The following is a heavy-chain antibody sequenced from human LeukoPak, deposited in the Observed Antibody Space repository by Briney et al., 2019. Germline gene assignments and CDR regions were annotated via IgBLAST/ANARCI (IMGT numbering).Heavy chain of an antibody. D-gene: IGHD5-18*01. CDR3: ARDLPGGYSYGYEYFQH. V-gene: IGHV3-21*01. J-gene: IGHJ1*01. Sequence: GGSLRLSCAASGFTFSSYSVNWVRQAPGKGLEWVSSISSSSSYIYYADSVKGRFTISRDNAKNSLYLQMNSLRAEDTAVYYCARDLPGGYSYGYEYFQHWGQGTLVTVSS. CDR1: GFTFSSYS. CDR2: ISSSSSYI.